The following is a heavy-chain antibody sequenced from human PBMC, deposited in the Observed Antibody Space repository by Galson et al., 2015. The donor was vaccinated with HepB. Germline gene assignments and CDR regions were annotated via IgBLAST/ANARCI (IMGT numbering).Heavy chain of an antibody. CDR3: AKPSGISWYVLDY. D-gene: IGHD6-13*01. J-gene: IGHJ4*02. V-gene: IGHV3-23*01. CDR1: GLTFGSQP. CDR2: LNGAGDIT. Sequence: SLRLSCAASGLTFGSQPMSWVRQAPGKGLEWVSTLNGAGDITQYADSVRGRFTISRDNSKNTLYLQMNSLRAEDTAVYYCAKPSGISWYVLDYWGQGALVTVSS.